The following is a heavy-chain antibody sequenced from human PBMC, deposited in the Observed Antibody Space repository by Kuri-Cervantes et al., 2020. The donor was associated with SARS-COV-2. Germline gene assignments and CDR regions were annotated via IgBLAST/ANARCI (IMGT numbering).Heavy chain of an antibody. D-gene: IGHD4-23*01. J-gene: IGHJ4*02. Sequence: SLKISCAASGFTFSSYGMHWVRQAPGKGLEWVAVISYDGSNKYYADSVKGRFTISRDNSKNTLYLQMNSLRAEDTAVYYCAKGGMPTVVTPKLYFDYWGQGTLVTVSS. CDR3: AKGGMPTVVTPKLYFDY. CDR2: ISYDGSNK. CDR1: GFTFSSYG. V-gene: IGHV3-30*18.